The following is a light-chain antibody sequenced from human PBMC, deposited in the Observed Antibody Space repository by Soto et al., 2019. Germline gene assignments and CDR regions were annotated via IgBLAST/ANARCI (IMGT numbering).Light chain of an antibody. CDR2: GAS. V-gene: IGKV3-15*01. Sequence: EIVLAQSPATLSVTPGERITLSCRATQTIGQKLAWYLQRPGQAPSLLMYGASTRATDIPARFSGSVSGTECTLTITGLQSEDFAVYSCQRYNGWPWTFGQGTKVE. CDR3: QRYNGWPWT. CDR1: QTIGQK. J-gene: IGKJ1*01.